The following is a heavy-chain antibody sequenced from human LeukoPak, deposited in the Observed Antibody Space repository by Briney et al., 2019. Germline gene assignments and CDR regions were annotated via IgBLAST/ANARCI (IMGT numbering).Heavy chain of an antibody. V-gene: IGHV4-4*09. CDR2: IYTSGGT. D-gene: IGHD6-6*01. CDR1: GDSISSYY. J-gene: IGHJ4*02. CDR3: ARLTRLSTSPDRYYLDY. Sequence: SETLSLTCTVSGDSISSYYWSWIRQPPGKGLEWIGYIYTSGGTNYIPSLKGRVTISIDTSKNQFSLKLSSVAAADSAVYYCARLTRLSTSPDRYYLDYWGQGTLVTVSS.